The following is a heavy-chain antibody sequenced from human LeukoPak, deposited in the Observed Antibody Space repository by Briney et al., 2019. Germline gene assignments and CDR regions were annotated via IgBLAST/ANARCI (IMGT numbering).Heavy chain of an antibody. CDR1: GYTFTSYD. J-gene: IGHJ6*02. CDR3: ARRSTDTAMWPYYYYGMDV. CDR2: MNPNSGNT. V-gene: IGHV1-8*01. Sequence: GASVKVSCKASGYTFTSYDINWVRQATGQGLEWMGWMNPNSGNTGYAQKFQGRVTMTRNTSISTAYMELSSLRSEDTAVYYCARRSTDTAMWPYYYYGMDVWGQGTTVTVSS. D-gene: IGHD5-18*01.